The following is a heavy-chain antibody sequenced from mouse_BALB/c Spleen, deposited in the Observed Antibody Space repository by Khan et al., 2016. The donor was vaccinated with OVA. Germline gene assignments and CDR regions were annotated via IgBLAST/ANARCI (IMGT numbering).Heavy chain of an antibody. D-gene: IGHD1-1*01. J-gene: IGHJ4*01. CDR3: ARGGTTVGAMDY. Sequence: EVQLLESGPDLVKPSQSLSLTCTVTGYSITSGYSWHWIRQFPGNKLEWMGYIHYSGSTNYNPSLKSRLSITRDTSKNQFFLQLTSVTTEDTATYYCARGGTTVGAMDYWGQGTSVTVSS. CDR2: IHYSGST. V-gene: IGHV3-1*02. CDR1: GYSITSGYS.